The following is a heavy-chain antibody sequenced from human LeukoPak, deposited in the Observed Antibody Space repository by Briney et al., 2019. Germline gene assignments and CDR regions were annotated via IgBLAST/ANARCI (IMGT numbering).Heavy chain of an antibody. V-gene: IGHV4-59*12. Sequence: SETLSLTCTVSGGSISSYYWSWIRQPPGKGLEWIGYIYYSGSTNYNPSLKSRVTISVDTSKNQFSLKLSSVTAADTAVYYCARVEYYYDSSMGDYWGQGTLVTVSS. J-gene: IGHJ4*02. D-gene: IGHD3-22*01. CDR3: ARVEYYYDSSMGDY. CDR2: IYYSGST. CDR1: GGSISSYY.